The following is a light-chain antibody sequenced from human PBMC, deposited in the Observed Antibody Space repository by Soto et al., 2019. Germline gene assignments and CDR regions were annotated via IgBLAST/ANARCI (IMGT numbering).Light chain of an antibody. CDR1: QDIGTY. CDR3: QQYNSYPIT. CDR2: DAS. J-gene: IGKJ5*01. Sequence: AIRMTQSPSSFSASTGDRVSITCRATQDIGTYLAWYQQIPGKAPKLLIYDASTLQTGVPSRFSGSGSGTEFALTISGLQPDDFASYYCQQYNSYPITFGQGTRLEIK. V-gene: IGKV1-8*01.